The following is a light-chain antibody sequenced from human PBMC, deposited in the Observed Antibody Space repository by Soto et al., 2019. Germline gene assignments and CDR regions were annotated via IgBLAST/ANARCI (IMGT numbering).Light chain of an antibody. CDR3: QQSYSPLAWT. CDR1: QSISTY. V-gene: IGKV1-39*01. J-gene: IGKJ1*01. Sequence: DIQMTQSPSSLSASVGDRVTISCRASQSISTYLNWYQQKPGKAPKLLLYAASSLQSGVPSRFSGSASGTDFTLTISSLQPEDFATYYCQQSYSPLAWTFGQGTKVEI. CDR2: AAS.